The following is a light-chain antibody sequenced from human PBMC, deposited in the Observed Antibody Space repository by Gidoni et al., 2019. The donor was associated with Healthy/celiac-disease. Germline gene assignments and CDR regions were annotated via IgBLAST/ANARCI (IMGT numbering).Light chain of an antibody. Sequence: SYELTQPPSVSVSPGQTASITCSGDKLGDKYAYWYQQKPGQSPVLVIYQDSKRPSGSPERFSGSNSGNTATLTVSGTQAMDEADYYCQAWDSSQGVFGTGTKVTVL. V-gene: IGLV3-1*01. CDR1: KLGDKY. CDR3: QAWDSSQGV. J-gene: IGLJ1*01. CDR2: QDS.